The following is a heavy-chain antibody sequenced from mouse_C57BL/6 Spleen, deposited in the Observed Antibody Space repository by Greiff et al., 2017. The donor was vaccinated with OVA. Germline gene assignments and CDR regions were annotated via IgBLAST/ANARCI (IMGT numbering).Heavy chain of an antibody. CDR3: AREDYYGKSY. D-gene: IGHD2-1*01. Sequence: QVQLKESGPELVKPGASVKISCKASGYAFSSSWMNWVKQRPGKGLEWIGRIYPGDGDTNYNGKFKGKATLTADKSSSTAYMQLSSLTSEDSAVYFCAREDYYGKSYWGQGTTLTVSS. V-gene: IGHV1-82*01. CDR2: IYPGDGDT. J-gene: IGHJ2*01. CDR1: GYAFSSSW.